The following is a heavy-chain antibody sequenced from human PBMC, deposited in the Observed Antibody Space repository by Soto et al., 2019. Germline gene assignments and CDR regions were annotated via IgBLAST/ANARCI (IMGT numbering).Heavy chain of an antibody. V-gene: IGHV1-3*01. CDR1: GYTFTTLS. J-gene: IGHJ4*02. D-gene: IGHD2-21*02. CDR2: INAGSGYT. Sequence: QVQLVQSGAEVRRSGASVKVSCKASGYTFTTLSMHWVRQAPGQSLEWMGYINAGSGYTKYSQNFQGRVTITRDTLASTAYMELSSLRSEDTAVYYCASQYCGDYCSANSWGQRTLVTVSS. CDR3: ASQYCGDYCSANS.